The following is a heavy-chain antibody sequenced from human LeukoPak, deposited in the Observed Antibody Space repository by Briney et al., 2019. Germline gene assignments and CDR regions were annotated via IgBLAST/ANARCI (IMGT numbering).Heavy chain of an antibody. CDR3: ARNTYYDFWSGSYFDY. CDR1: GGSISSYY. D-gene: IGHD3-3*01. V-gene: IGHV4-59*01. J-gene: IGHJ4*02. Sequence: PSETLSLTCTVSGGSISSYYWSWIRQPLGKGLEWIGYIYYSGSTNYNPSLKSRVTISVDTSKNQFSLKLSSVTAADTAVYYCARNTYYDFWSGSYFDYWGQGTLVTVSS. CDR2: IYYSGST.